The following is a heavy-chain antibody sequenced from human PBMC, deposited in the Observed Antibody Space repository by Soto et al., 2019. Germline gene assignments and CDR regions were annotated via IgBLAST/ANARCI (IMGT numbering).Heavy chain of an antibody. J-gene: IGHJ6*02. D-gene: IGHD5-18*01. CDR1: GFTFSSYE. CDR3: AIRPSGYSYGYYGMDV. V-gene: IGHV3-48*03. CDR2: ISSSGSTI. Sequence: GSLRLSCAASGFTFSSYEMNWVRQAPGKGLEWVSYISSSGSTIYYADSVKGRFTISRDNAKNSLYLQMNSLRAEDTAVYYCAIRPSGYSYGYYGMDVWGQGTTVTVSS.